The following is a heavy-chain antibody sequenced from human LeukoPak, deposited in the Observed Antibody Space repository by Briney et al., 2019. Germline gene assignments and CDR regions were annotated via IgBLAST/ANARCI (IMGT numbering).Heavy chain of an antibody. J-gene: IGHJ3*01. CDR2: IYYSGST. CDR1: GGSFSGYY. D-gene: IGHD3-3*01. CDR3: ARSYDFWSQLLT. Sequence: SETLSLTCTVYGGSFSGYYWSWIRQPPGKGLEWIGYIYYSGSTNYNPSLKSRVTISVDTSKNQFSLKLSSVTAADTAVYYCARSYDFWSQLLTWGQGTMATVSS. V-gene: IGHV4-59*01.